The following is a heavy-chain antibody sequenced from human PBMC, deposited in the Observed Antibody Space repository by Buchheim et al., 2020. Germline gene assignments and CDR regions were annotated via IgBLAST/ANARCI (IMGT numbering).Heavy chain of an antibody. CDR1: GGSISSGGYS. Sequence: QLQLQESGSGLVKPSQTLSLTCSVSGGSISSGGYSWSWIRQPPGKGLEWIGYIYHSGSNYYNPSLKSRVTISVDRSKNQFSLKLSSVTAADTAVYYCARGVDAYYGFWSGYLNWFDPWGQGTL. CDR2: IYHSGSN. D-gene: IGHD3-3*01. CDR3: ARGVDAYYGFWSGYLNWFDP. J-gene: IGHJ5*02. V-gene: IGHV4-30-2*01.